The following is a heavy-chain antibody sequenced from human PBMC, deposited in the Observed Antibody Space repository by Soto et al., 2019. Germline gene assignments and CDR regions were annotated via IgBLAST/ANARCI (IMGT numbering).Heavy chain of an antibody. V-gene: IGHV4-59*01. CDR1: GGSISSYY. CDR2: IYYSGCT. D-gene: IGHD3-10*01. Sequence: QVQLQESGPGLVKPSATLSLTCTVSGGSISSYYWSWIRQPPGQGLEWIGYIYYSGCTNYTPSLKSRVTISVDTSKNQCSLKLSSVTAADTAVYYCVTMVRGVIFDYWGQGTLVTVSS. CDR3: VTMVRGVIFDY. J-gene: IGHJ4*02.